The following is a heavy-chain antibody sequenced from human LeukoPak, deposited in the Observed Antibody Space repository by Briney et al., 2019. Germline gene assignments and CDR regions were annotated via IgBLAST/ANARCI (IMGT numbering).Heavy chain of an antibody. J-gene: IGHJ3*02. CDR1: GGSISSNNW. Sequence: SETLSLTCAVSGGSISSNNWWSWVRQPPGEGLEWIGEVFHSGSTNYNPSLKSRVTISVEKSKNQFSLKLSSVTAADTAVYYCARANDFWSGYYRVRAFDIWGQGTMVTVSS. D-gene: IGHD3-3*01. CDR3: ARANDFWSGYYRVRAFDI. V-gene: IGHV4-4*02. CDR2: VFHSGST.